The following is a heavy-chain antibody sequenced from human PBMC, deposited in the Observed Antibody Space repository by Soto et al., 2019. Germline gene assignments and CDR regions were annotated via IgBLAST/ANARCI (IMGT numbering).Heavy chain of an antibody. CDR2: IIPISGGA. J-gene: IGHJ6*02. CDR3: ARVVPPRFCCGGSCYSDYYYYYGMDV. CDR1: GYTFTGYY. V-gene: IGHV1-2*02. D-gene: IGHD2-15*01. Sequence: ASVKVSCKASGYTFTGYYMHWVRQAPGQGLEWMGWIIPISGGANYAQKFQGRVTMTRDESTSTAYMELSSLRSEDTAVYFCARVVPPRFCCGGSCYSDYYYYYGMDVWGQGTTVTVSS.